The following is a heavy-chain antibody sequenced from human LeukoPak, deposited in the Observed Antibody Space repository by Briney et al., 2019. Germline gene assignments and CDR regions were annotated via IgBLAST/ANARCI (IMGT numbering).Heavy chain of an antibody. D-gene: IGHD6-19*01. V-gene: IGHV4-59*01. Sequence: PSETLSLTCTVSGGSISSYYWSWIRQPPGKGLEWIGYLYYSGSTNYNPSLKSRVTISIDTSKNQFSLKLSSVTAADTAVYYCAKTSDWYGAFDIWGQGTMITVSS. CDR1: GGSISSYY. CDR2: LYYSGST. CDR3: AKTSDWYGAFDI. J-gene: IGHJ3*02.